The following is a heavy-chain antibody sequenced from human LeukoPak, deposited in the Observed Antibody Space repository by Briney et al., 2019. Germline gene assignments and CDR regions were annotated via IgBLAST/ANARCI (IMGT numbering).Heavy chain of an antibody. CDR2: ISYDGKNI. D-gene: IGHD5-12*01. CDR1: GFSFSNYG. J-gene: IGHJ4*02. Sequence: GRSLRLSCAASGFSFSNYGFHWVRQAPGKGLEWVSAISYDGKNIHYEDSVKGRFTISRDNSRNTVYLQMNSLRVEDTAVYYCAKTYSRESGYDFFFQYWGQGTRVTVSS. CDR3: AKTYSRESGYDFFFQY. V-gene: IGHV3-33*06.